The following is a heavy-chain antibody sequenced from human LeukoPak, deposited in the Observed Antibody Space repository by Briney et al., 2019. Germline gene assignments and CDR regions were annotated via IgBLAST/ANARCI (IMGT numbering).Heavy chain of an antibody. CDR1: GFSFGDYA. CDR2: IRSKAYGGTT. Sequence: GSLRLSCTVSGFSFGDYAMSWVRQAPGKGLEWVGFIRSKAYGGTTEYAASVKGRFTISRDDSKRIAYLQMNSLKTEDTAVYYCTRTFAVAGIPSPGYWGQGTLVTVSS. J-gene: IGHJ4*02. D-gene: IGHD6-19*01. V-gene: IGHV3-49*04. CDR3: TRTFAVAGIPSPGY.